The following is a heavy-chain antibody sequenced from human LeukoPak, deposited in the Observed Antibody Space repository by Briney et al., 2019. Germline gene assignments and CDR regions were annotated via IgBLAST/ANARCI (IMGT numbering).Heavy chain of an antibody. CDR2: IIPILGIA. J-gene: IGHJ4*02. CDR1: GGTFSSYA. V-gene: IGHV1-69*04. CDR3: ARDFGEYYDILTGYYADY. Sequence: GASVKVSCKASGGTFSSYAISWVRQAPGQGLEWMGRIIPILGIANYAQKFQGRVTITADKSTSTAYMELSSLRSEDTAVYYCARDFGEYYDILTGYYADYWGQGTLVTVSS. D-gene: IGHD3-9*01.